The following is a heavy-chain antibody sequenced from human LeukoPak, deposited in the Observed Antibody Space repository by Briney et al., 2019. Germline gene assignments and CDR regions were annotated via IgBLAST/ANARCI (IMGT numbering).Heavy chain of an antibody. Sequence: GGSLRLSCAASGFTVSSNYMTWVRQAPEQGLEWVSVIYFGGTTYYADSVKGRFTISRDISKNTLYLQMNSLRAEDTAVFYCARVVNRVAFDIWGLGTVVAVSS. V-gene: IGHV3-53*01. CDR3: ARVVNRVAFDI. D-gene: IGHD2-21*01. CDR2: IYFGGTT. CDR1: GFTVSSNY. J-gene: IGHJ3*02.